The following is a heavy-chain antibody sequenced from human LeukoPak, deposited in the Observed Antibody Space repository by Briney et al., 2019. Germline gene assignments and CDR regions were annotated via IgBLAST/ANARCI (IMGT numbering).Heavy chain of an antibody. CDR3: ARSVEKSMVGDY. CDR1: GGAISNYY. Sequence: SETLSLTCTVSGGAISNYYWSWIRQPPGKGLEWIGYIYYSGSTNYNPSLKNRVTRSLDTSKNQVSLKLNSVTAADTAVYYSARSVEKSMVGDYWGQGTLVTVSS. D-gene: IGHD5-18*01. J-gene: IGHJ4*02. V-gene: IGHV4-59*01. CDR2: IYYSGST.